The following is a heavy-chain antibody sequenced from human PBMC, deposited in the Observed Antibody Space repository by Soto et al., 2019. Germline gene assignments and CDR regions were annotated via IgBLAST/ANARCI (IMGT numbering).Heavy chain of an antibody. CDR2: INTDGSST. V-gene: IGHV3-74*01. J-gene: IGHJ4*02. D-gene: IGHD2-15*01. CDR1: GFTFSSYW. CDR3: ARRGSGVTRGLHY. Sequence: EVQLVESGGGLVQPGGSLRPSCAASGFTFSSYWMHWVRQAPGKGLVWISRINTDGSSTSYVDSVQGRFTLSRDNGKNTLFLQMNSLRGEDTAVYYCARRGSGVTRGLHYWGQGTLVTVSS.